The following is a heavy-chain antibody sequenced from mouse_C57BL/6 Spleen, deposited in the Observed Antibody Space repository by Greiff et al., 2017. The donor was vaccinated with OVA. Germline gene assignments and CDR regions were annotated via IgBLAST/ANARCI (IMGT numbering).Heavy chain of an antibody. CDR3: ARQSDGLYYYAMDY. D-gene: IGHD2-3*01. Sequence: EVQLVESGGGLVKPGGSLKLSCAASGSTFSSYSMSWVRQTPEKRLEWVATICGGGGNTYYPDNVKGRFTISRDNAKNTLYLQMSSLRSEDTALYYCARQSDGLYYYAMDYWGQGTSVTVSS. CDR2: ICGGGGNT. V-gene: IGHV5-9*01. J-gene: IGHJ4*01. CDR1: GSTFSSYS.